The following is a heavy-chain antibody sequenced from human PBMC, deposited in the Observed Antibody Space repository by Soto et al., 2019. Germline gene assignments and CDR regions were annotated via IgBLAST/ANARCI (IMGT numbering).Heavy chain of an antibody. V-gene: IGHV1-46*01. D-gene: IGHD3-16*01. CDR3: ARDQPPPYGAYYYGMDV. CDR1: GYTFTSYY. Sequence: EASVKVSCKASGYTFTSYYMHWVRQAPGQGLEWMGIINPSGGSTSYAQKFQGRVTMTRDTSTSTVYMELSSLRSEDTAVYYCARDQPPPYGAYYYGMDVQGQLTTVTVSS. CDR2: INPSGGST. J-gene: IGHJ6*02.